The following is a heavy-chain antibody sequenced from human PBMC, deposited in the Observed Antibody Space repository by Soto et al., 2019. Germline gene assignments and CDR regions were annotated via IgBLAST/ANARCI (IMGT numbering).Heavy chain of an antibody. D-gene: IGHD3-10*01. Sequence: SETLSLTCTVSGGSVSSGSYYWSWIRQPPGKGLEWIGYINHSGSTNYNPSLKSRVTISVDTSKNQFSLKLSSVTAADTAVYYCARASRGYYYYYMDVWGKGTTVTVSS. V-gene: IGHV4-61*01. CDR1: GGSVSSGSYY. CDR2: INHSGST. CDR3: ARASRGYYYYYMDV. J-gene: IGHJ6*03.